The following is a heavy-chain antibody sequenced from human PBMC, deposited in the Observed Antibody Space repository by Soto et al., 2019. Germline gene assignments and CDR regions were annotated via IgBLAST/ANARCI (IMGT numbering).Heavy chain of an antibody. CDR2: ISSSGPT. Sequence: QVQLQESGPGLVKPSETLSLTCTASGASISPHYWSWIRQPPGKGLEWIGYISSSGPTNYNPSLESRVTISVDTSKNQFSLKLSSVTAADTAVYYCARRRPYTSRWYFDYWGQGTLVTVSS. J-gene: IGHJ4*02. V-gene: IGHV4-59*08. D-gene: IGHD6-13*01. CDR1: GASISPHY. CDR3: ARRRPYTSRWYFDY.